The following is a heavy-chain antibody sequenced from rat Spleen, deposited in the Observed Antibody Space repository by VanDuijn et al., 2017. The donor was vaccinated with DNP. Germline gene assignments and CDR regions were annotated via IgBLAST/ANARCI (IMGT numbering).Heavy chain of an antibody. V-gene: IGHV2-6*01. CDR2: ISSGGST. Sequence: QVQLKESGPGLVQPSQTLSLTCTVSGFSLTSYTVSWVRQPPGKGLEWIAAISSGGSTYYNSALKSRLDISRDTSKSQVFLKMNSLQTEDTAMYFCARSGAYWGQGVMVTVSS. J-gene: IGHJ2*01. D-gene: IGHD4-3*01. CDR1: GFSLTSYT. CDR3: ARSGAY.